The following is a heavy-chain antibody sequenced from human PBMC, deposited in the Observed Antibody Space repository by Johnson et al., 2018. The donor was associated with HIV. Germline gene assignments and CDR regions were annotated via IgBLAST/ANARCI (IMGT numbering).Heavy chain of an antibody. CDR1: GFTVSSNY. Sequence: VQLVESGGGLVQPGGSLRLSCAASGFTVSSNYMSWVRQAPGKGLEWVSVIYSGGSTYYADSVKGRFTISRDNSKNTLYLQMNSLSAEDTAVYYCASVPMIVVLDGAFDIWGQGTMVTVSS. V-gene: IGHV3-66*01. J-gene: IGHJ3*02. CDR3: ASVPMIVVLDGAFDI. D-gene: IGHD3-22*01. CDR2: IYSGGST.